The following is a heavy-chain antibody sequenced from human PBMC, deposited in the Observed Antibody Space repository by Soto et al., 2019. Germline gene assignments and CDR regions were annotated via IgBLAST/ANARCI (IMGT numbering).Heavy chain of an antibody. CDR2: ISGSGGNT. D-gene: IGHD6-13*01. CDR3: AKAVAAAGIGY. Sequence: EVQLLESGGGLVQPGGSLRLSCAASGFTFGSYAMTWVRQAPGKGLEWASAISGSGGNTYYTDSVKGRFTISRDNSKNTLYLQMHSLRAEDTAVYYCAKAVAAAGIGYWGQGTLVTVSS. CDR1: GFTFGSYA. V-gene: IGHV3-23*01. J-gene: IGHJ4*02.